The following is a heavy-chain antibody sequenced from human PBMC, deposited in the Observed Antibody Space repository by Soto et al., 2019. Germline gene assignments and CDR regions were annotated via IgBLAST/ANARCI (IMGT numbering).Heavy chain of an antibody. CDR1: GGTFSSYA. V-gene: IGHV1-69*12. D-gene: IGHD2-2*01. CDR3: ARHVPAAGYYYGMDV. Sequence: QVQLVQSGAEVKKPGSSVKVSCKASGGTFSSYAISWVRHAPGQGLERMGGIIPIFGTANYAQKFQGRVTITADESTSTAYMELSSLRSEDTAVYYCARHVPAAGYYYGMDVWGQGTTVTVSS. CDR2: IIPIFGTA. J-gene: IGHJ6*02.